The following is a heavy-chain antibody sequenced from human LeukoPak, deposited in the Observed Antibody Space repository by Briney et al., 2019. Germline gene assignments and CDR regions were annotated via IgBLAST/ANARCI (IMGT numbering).Heavy chain of an antibody. Sequence: GSLRLSCAASGFTFSSYSMNWVRQAPGKGLEWVSSISSSSSYIYYADSVKGRFTISRDNAKNSLYLQMNSLRAEDTAVYYCATIAAAGTNYWGQGTLVTVSS. D-gene: IGHD6-13*01. CDR3: ATIAAAGTNY. CDR1: GFTFSSYS. J-gene: IGHJ4*02. CDR2: ISSSSSYI. V-gene: IGHV3-21*01.